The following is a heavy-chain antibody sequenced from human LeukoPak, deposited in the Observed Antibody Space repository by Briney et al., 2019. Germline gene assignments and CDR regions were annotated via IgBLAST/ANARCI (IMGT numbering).Heavy chain of an antibody. CDR1: GFTFSNYA. CDR3: AKGSFADPFDI. CDR2: ISGSGSST. J-gene: IGHJ3*02. V-gene: IGHV3-23*01. Sequence: QPRGSLRLSCAASGFTFSNYAMSWVRQAPGKGLEWVSAISGSGSSTYYADSVKGRFTISRDNSKNTLYLQMNSLRAEDTAVYYCAKGSFADPFDIWGQGIMVTVSS. D-gene: IGHD3-10*01.